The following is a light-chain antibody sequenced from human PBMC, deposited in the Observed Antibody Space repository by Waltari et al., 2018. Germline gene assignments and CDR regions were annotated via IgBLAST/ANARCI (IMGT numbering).Light chain of an antibody. CDR3: QQYNNWPPMT. J-gene: IGKJ5*01. CDR1: QSVRSN. Sequence: IVMTQPPATLSVSPGERATLPCRASQSVRSNFTWYQQKPGQAPRLLIYGASTRATGIPARFSGSGSGTEFTLTISSLQSEDLALYYCQQYNNWPPMTFGQGTRLEIK. CDR2: GAS. V-gene: IGKV3-15*01.